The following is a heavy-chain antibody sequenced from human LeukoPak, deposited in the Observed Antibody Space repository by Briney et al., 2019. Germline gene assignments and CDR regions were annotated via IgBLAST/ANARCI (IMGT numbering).Heavy chain of an antibody. CDR2: IYYSGST. D-gene: IGHD1-14*01. J-gene: IGHJ2*01. CDR3: AREPRIHSLYWYFDL. V-gene: IGHV4-31*03. Sequence: PSETLSLTCTVSGGSISSGGYYWSRIRQHPGKGLEWIGYIYYSGSTYYNPSLKSRVTISVDTSKNQFSLKLSSVTAADTAVYYCAREPRIHSLYWYFDLWGRGTLVTVSS. CDR1: GGSISSGGYY.